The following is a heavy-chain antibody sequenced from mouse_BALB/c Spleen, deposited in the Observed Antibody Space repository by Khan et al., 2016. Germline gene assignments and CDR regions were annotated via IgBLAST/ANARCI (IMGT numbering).Heavy chain of an antibody. CDR3: AREGGRGGFGY. CDR2: ISYGGSYT. V-gene: IGHV5-4*02. CDR1: GFTFSDYY. J-gene: IGHJ3*01. Sequence: EVELVEPGGGLVTPGGSLKLSCAASGFTFSDYYLYWVRQTPETRLEWVATISYGGSYTYYPDSVKGRFTISRDNAKNNLYMQMRSLKSEDTDMSECAREGGRGGFGYWGEGTLVTVS.